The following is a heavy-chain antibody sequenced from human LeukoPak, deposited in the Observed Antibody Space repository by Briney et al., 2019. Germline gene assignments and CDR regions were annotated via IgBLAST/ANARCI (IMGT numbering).Heavy chain of an antibody. CDR3: ARPKGVYYDSSGYSYFGY. J-gene: IGHJ4*02. D-gene: IGHD3-22*01. Sequence: SETLSLTGTVSGGSISSSSYYWGWIRQPPGKGLEWIRSIYYSGSTYYNPSLKSRVTISVDTSKNQFSLKLSSVTAADTAVYYCARPKGVYYDSSGYSYFGYWGQGTLVTVSS. CDR1: GGSISSSSYY. V-gene: IGHV4-39*01. CDR2: IYYSGST.